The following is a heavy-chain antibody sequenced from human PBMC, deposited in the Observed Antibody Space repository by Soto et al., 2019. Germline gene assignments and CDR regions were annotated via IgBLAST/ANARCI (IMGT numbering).Heavy chain of an antibody. CDR1: GGSISSYY. CDR2: IYYSGST. CDR3: ARRVGGYFDF. J-gene: IGHJ4*02. V-gene: IGHV4-59*12. Sequence: QVQLQESGPGLVKPSETLSLTCTVSGGSISSYYWSWIRQPPGKGLEWIGYIYYSGSTNYNPSLKSRITMSIDTSKNQFSLKLTSVTAADTAVYYCARRVGGYFDFWGQGILVTVSS.